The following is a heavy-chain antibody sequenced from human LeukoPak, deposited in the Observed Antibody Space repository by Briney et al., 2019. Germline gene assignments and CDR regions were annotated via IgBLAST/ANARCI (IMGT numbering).Heavy chain of an antibody. D-gene: IGHD1-1*01. J-gene: IGHJ3*02. Sequence: GGSLRLSCAASGFIFSNYGIHWVRQAPGKGLEWVAFIRYDGSNKYYADSVRGRFTISRDNSKSTLYLQMNSLRAEDTAVYYCAKGSSIRGYLDAFDIWGQGTMVTVSS. CDR3: AKGSSIRGYLDAFDI. V-gene: IGHV3-30*02. CDR1: GFIFSNYG. CDR2: IRYDGSNK.